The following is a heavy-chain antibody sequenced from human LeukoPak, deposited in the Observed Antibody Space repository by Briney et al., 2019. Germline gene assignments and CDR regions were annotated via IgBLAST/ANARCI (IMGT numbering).Heavy chain of an antibody. J-gene: IGHJ4*02. CDR1: GFTFSNYG. CDR3: ARDITQLALFDY. Sequence: GGSLRLSCAASGFTFSNYGMHWVRQAPGKGLEWAAVIWYDGSNKYYADSVKGRFTLSRDNSKNTLFLQMNSLRPEDTAVYFCARDITQLALFDYWGQGTLVTVSS. D-gene: IGHD6-13*01. CDR2: IWYDGSNK. V-gene: IGHV3-33*01.